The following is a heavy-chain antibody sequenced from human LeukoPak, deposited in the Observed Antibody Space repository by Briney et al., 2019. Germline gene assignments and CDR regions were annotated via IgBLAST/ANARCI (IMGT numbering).Heavy chain of an antibody. V-gene: IGHV4-34*01. J-gene: IGHJ4*02. CDR2: INHIGST. D-gene: IGHD3-9*01. CDR3: ARGGYYDIFTGYPFDY. CDR1: GGSFSDYF. Sequence: SETLSVTRVDSGGSFSDYFLSWMRPPPRKGVEWIGEINHIGSTNYNPPLKSRVTILVDTSTNQFSLKLSSVSAADTAVYYCARGGYYDIFTGYPFDYWGQGTLVTVSS.